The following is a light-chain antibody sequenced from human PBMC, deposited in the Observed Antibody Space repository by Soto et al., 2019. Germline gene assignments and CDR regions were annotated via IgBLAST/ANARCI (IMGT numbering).Light chain of an antibody. CDR3: CSYAGRDTLGV. J-gene: IGLJ2*01. CDR1: SSHVGGYNY. CDR2: DVS. Sequence: QSALTQPRSVSGSLGQSVTISCTGTSSHVGGYNYVSWYQQHPGKAPRVMIHDVSKRPSGVPDRFSGSKSGNTASLTISGLQAEDEADYYCCSYAGRDTLGVFGGGTKLTVL. V-gene: IGLV2-11*01.